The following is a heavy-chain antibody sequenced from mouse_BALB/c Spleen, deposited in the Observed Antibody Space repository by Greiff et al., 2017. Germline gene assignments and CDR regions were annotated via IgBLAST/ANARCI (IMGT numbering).Heavy chain of an antibody. Sequence: EVQLVETGGGLVQPKGSLKLSCAASGFTFNTNAMNWVRQAPGKGLEWVARIRSKSNNYATYYADSVKDRFTISRDDSQSMLYLQMNNLKTEDTAMYYCVREGYYGYLYYAMDYWGQGTSVTVSS. CDR1: GFTFNTNA. J-gene: IGHJ4*01. V-gene: IGHV10S3*01. CDR2: IRSKSNNYAT. D-gene: IGHD1-2*01. CDR3: VREGYYGYLYYAMDY.